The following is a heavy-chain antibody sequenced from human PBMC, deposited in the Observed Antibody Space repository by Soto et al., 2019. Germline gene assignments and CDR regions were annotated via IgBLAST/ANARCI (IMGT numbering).Heavy chain of an antibody. CDR1: GYTFTSYG. V-gene: IGHV1-18*01. D-gene: IGHD4-17*01. Sequence: VASVKVSCKASGYTFTSYGISCVRQAPGQGLEWVGWIHTYNGNTNFAQKLQGRVTLTTDTSTSTAYMELRSLRSDDTAVYYCARDSDYIIAYWGQGTLVTVS. CDR2: IHTYNGNT. J-gene: IGHJ4*02. CDR3: ARDSDYIIAY.